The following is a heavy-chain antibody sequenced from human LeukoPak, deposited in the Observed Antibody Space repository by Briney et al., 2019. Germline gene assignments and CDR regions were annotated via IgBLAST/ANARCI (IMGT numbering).Heavy chain of an antibody. CDR1: GGSFSGYY. CDR2: INHSGST. V-gene: IGHV4-34*01. CDR3: ARGTYTARSPPFVY. Sequence: SETLSLTCAVYGGSFSGYYWSWIRQPPGKGLEWIGEINHSGSTNYNPSLKSRVTISVDTSKNQFSLKLSSVTAEDTAVYYCARGTYTARSPPFVYWGQGTLVTVSS. D-gene: IGHD3-16*01. J-gene: IGHJ4*02.